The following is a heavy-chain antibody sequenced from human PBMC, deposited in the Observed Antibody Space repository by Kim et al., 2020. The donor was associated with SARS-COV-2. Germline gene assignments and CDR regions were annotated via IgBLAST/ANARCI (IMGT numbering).Heavy chain of an antibody. J-gene: IGHJ4*02. Sequence: GGSLRLSCAASGFTFSNAWMSWVRQAPGKGLEWVGRIKRKTDGGTTDYAAPVKGRFTISRDDSKNTLYLQMNSLKTEDTAVYYCTTEDLDGSGSRFDYWGQGTLVTVSS. V-gene: IGHV3-15*01. CDR1: GFTFSNAW. CDR3: TTEDLDGSGSRFDY. CDR2: IKRKTDGGTT. D-gene: IGHD3-10*01.